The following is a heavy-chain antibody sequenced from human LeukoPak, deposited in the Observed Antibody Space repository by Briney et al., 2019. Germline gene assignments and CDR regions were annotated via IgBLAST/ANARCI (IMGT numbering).Heavy chain of an antibody. Sequence: PGGSLRLSCAASGFTVSSNYMSWVRQAPGKGLEWVAFIRYDGSNKYYADSVKGRFTISRDNSKNTLYLQMNSLKTEDTAVYYCITDPAGVTTETSPNYYFDYWGQGTLVTVSS. V-gene: IGHV3-30*02. CDR1: GFTVSSNY. CDR3: ITDPAGVTTETSPNYYFDY. D-gene: IGHD4-17*01. CDR2: IRYDGSNK. J-gene: IGHJ4*02.